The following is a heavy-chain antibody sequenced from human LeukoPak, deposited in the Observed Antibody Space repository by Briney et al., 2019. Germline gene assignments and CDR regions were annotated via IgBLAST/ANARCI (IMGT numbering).Heavy chain of an antibody. CDR3: ARDRPDYGAERFAY. Sequence: GGSLRLSCAATGFTFSNYDMHWVRQATGKGLEWVSGIGTAGDTYYPDSVKGRFTISRENAKNSLYLQMNSLRAEDTAVYYCARDRPDYGAERFAYWGQGTLVTVSS. CDR1: GFTFSNYD. J-gene: IGHJ4*02. CDR2: IGTAGDT. V-gene: IGHV3-13*01. D-gene: IGHD4-17*01.